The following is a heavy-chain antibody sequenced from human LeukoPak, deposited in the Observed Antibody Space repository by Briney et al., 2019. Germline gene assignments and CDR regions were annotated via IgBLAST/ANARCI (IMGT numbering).Heavy chain of an antibody. CDR2: INYSGST. V-gene: IGHV4-59*01. J-gene: IGHJ5*02. Sequence: SETLSLTCTVSGGSITNSYWNWIRQSPGKGLEWIGYINYSGSTNYNPSLKSRVTISVDTSKNQFSLKLSSVTAADTAVYYCARAYYGSGSTPEFDPWGQGTLVTVSS. CDR3: ARAYYGSGSTPEFDP. CDR1: GGSITNSY. D-gene: IGHD3-10*01.